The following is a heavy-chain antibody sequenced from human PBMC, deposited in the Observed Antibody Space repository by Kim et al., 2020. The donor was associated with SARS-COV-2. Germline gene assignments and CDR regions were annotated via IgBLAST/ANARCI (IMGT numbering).Heavy chain of an antibody. CDR3: AKDDWYYDILTGYYSKHGMDV. Sequence: GGSLRLSCAASGFTFSSYAMSWVRQAPGKGLEWVSAISGSGGSTYYADSVKGRFTISRDNSKNTLYLQMNSLRAEDTAVYYCAKDDWYYDILTGYYSKHGMDVWGQGTTVTVSS. V-gene: IGHV3-23*01. J-gene: IGHJ6*02. CDR1: GFTFSSYA. CDR2: ISGSGGST. D-gene: IGHD3-9*01.